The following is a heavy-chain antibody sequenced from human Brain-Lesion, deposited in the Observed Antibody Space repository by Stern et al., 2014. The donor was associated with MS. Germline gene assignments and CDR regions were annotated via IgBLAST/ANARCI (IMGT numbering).Heavy chain of an antibody. CDR3: ARDVGGAFDY. D-gene: IGHD2-21*01. CDR2: INPSGRL. Sequence: QVQLQQWGAGLLRPSETLSLTCGVYGGSFSGYYWTWIRQPPGKGLEWIGEINPSGRLNYNPCLGSRVSMAGETSKHQLSLRLSSATAADTAVYYCARDVGGAFDYWGQGTLVTVSS. CDR1: GGSFSGYY. V-gene: IGHV4-34*01. J-gene: IGHJ4*02.